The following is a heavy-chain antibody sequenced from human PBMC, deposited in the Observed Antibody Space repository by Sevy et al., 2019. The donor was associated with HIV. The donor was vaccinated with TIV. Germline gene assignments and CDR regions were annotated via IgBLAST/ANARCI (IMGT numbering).Heavy chain of an antibody. V-gene: IGHV3-11*01. D-gene: IGHD3-16*01. CDR3: GRSYATFGFDN. J-gene: IGHJ4*02. Sequence: GGSLRLSCAASGFTFSDYYMSWIRQAPGKGLEWVSYISSSGSTVSYRDSVRGRFTISRDNAKNTVSLQMNSLRAEDTAVYYCGRSYATFGFDNWGQGTLVTVSS. CDR2: ISSSGSTV. CDR1: GFTFSDYY.